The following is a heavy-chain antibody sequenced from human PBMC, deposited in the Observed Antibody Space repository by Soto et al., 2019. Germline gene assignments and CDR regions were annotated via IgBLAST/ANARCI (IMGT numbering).Heavy chain of an antibody. Sequence: QVQLQESGPGLVKPSETLSLTCTVSGGSVSSGSYYWSWIRQPPGKGLEWIGYIYYSGSTNYNPSLKSRVTISVDTSKNQFSLKLSSVTAADTAVYYCAAPYHYGSGRIDYWGQGTLVTVSS. J-gene: IGHJ4*02. D-gene: IGHD3-10*01. CDR3: AAPYHYGSGRIDY. CDR1: GGSVSSGSYY. CDR2: IYYSGST. V-gene: IGHV4-61*01.